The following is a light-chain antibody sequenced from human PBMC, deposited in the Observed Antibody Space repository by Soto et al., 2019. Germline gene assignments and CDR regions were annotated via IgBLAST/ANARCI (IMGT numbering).Light chain of an antibody. CDR3: SSYTTSNTRQIV. J-gene: IGLJ1*01. CDR2: DVS. V-gene: IGLV2-14*01. Sequence: QSVLTQPASVSGSPGQSITISCTGTSSDVGGYNYVSWYQQHPGKAPKLMIYDVSNRPSGVSNRFSGSKSGNTASLTISGLQPEDEADYYCSSYTTSNTRQIVFGTGTKVT. CDR1: SSDVGGYNY.